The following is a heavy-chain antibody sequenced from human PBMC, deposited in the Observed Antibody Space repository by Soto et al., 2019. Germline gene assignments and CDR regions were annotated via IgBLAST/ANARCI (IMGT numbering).Heavy chain of an antibody. J-gene: IGHJ4*02. Sequence: SVKVSCKASGGTFSSYAISWVRQAPGQGLEWMGGIIPIFGTANYAQKFQGRVTITADESTSTAYMELSSLRSEDTAVYYCANTYYYDSSGSNVFDYWGQGTLVTVSS. CDR1: GGTFSSYA. CDR3: ANTYYYDSSGSNVFDY. V-gene: IGHV1-69*13. CDR2: IIPIFGTA. D-gene: IGHD3-22*01.